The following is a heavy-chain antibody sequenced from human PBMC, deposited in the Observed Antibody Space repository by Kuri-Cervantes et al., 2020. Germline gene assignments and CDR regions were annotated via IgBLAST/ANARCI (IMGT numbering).Heavy chain of an antibody. D-gene: IGHD3/OR15-3a*01. CDR2: ISSSSSYI. Sequence: GESLKISCAASGFTFSSYSMNWVRQAPGKGLEWVSSISSSSSYIYYADSVKGRFTISRDNAKNSLYLQMHSLRTDDTGLYYCVRDPYGTFLDHLSARGGFDVWGKGTTVTVSS. CDR1: GFTFSSYS. V-gene: IGHV3-21*01. CDR3: VRDPYGTFLDHLSARGGFDV. J-gene: IGHJ6*04.